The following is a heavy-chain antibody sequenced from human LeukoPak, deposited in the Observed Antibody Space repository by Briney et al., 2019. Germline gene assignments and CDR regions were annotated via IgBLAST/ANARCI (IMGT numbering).Heavy chain of an antibody. D-gene: IGHD1-14*01. V-gene: IGHV3-7*04. CDR3: AKENRSDSCCFDY. Sequence: PGGSLRLSCAASGFTFSSYWMSWVRQAPGKGLEWVANIRQDGSEKYYVDAVKGQFTISRDNAKNSLYLQMTSLRAEDTAVYYCAKENRSDSCCFDYWSQGTLVTVSS. CDR2: IRQDGSEK. J-gene: IGHJ4*02. CDR1: GFTFSSYW.